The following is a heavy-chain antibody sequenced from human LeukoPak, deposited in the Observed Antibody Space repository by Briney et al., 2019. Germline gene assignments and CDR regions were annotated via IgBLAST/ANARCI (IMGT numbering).Heavy chain of an antibody. CDR2: IIPVLGTA. J-gene: IGHJ6*03. CDR3: ARSFNSSAWYGDMDV. Sequence: SVKVSCKASGGTFSSYVLSWVRQAPGQGLEWMAGIIPVLGTANYAQKFQGRVTITTDKSTSTTYMELSSLRSEDTAVYYCARSFNSSAWYGDMDVWGKGTTVIVSS. D-gene: IGHD6-19*01. CDR1: GGTFSSYV. V-gene: IGHV1-69*05.